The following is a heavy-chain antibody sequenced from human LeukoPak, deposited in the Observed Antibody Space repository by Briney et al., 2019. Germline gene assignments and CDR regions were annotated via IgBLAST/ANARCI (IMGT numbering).Heavy chain of an antibody. D-gene: IGHD3-10*01. CDR3: ARWFRELSNDY. CDR2: ISTNTGNP. Sequence: ASVKVSCKASGYTFSTYGMHWVRQAPGQGLEWMGWISTNTGNPTYAQGFTGRFVFSLDTSVSTAYLQISSLKAEDTAVYYCARWFRELSNDYWGQGTLVTVSS. CDR1: GYTFSTYG. J-gene: IGHJ4*02. V-gene: IGHV7-4-1*02.